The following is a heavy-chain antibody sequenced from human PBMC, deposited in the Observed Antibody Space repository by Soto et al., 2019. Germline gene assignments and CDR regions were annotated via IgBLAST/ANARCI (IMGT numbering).Heavy chain of an antibody. D-gene: IGHD3-10*01. V-gene: IGHV1-18*01. J-gene: IGHJ6*02. CDR1: GYTFTSYG. Sequence: ASVKVSCKASGYTFTSYGVSWVRHAPGQGLEWMGWISAYNGNTNYAQKLQGRVTMTQDTSKSTAYMELRSLRSDDTAVYYCARDMVRGVMGGMDVWGQGKTVT. CDR3: ARDMVRGVMGGMDV. CDR2: ISAYNGNT.